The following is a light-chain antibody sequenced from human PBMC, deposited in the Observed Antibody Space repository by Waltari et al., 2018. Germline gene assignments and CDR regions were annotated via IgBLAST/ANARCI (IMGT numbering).Light chain of an antibody. V-gene: IGKV3-15*01. CDR1: QNVYTN. CDR3: QQYMNWPRT. Sequence: EIVMTQSPATLSVSPGERATLSCRASQNVYTNLAWYQQKPGQAPRVLIYGASTRATDIPARFSGSGSGTEFTLTISSLESEDFAIFYGQQYMNWPRTFGQGTKVEIK. CDR2: GAS. J-gene: IGKJ1*01.